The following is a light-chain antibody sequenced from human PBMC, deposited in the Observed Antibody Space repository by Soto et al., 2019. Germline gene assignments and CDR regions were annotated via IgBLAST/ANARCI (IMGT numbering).Light chain of an antibody. CDR3: QQYYSNMYT. J-gene: IGKJ2*01. V-gene: IGKV4-1*01. CDR1: QSVLHNSNNRNY. Sequence: DIVMTQSPESLAVPLGERATINCKSSQSVLHNSNNRNYLAWYQQKPGQPPTLLLYWASFRASGVSDRFSGSGSGTDFTLTISSLQAEDVAVYFCQQYYSNMYTFGQGTKLEIK. CDR2: WAS.